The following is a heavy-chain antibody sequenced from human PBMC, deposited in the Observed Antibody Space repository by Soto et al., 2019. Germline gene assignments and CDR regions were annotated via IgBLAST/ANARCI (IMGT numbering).Heavy chain of an antibody. V-gene: IGHV3-48*02. CDR2: ISSISSTI. CDR3: ARYSTTSGCLDP. Sequence: GGSLRLSCAASGLTFSSYSMNWVRQAPGKGLEWVSYISSISSTIYYADSVKGRFTISRDSAKNSLYLQMNSLRDEDTAVYYCARYSTTSGCLDPWGQGTRVTVSS. J-gene: IGHJ5*02. D-gene: IGHD6-13*01. CDR1: GLTFSSYS.